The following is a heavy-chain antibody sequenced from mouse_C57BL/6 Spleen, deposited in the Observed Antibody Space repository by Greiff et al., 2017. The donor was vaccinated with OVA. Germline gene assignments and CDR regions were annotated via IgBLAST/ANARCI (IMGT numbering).Heavy chain of an antibody. CDR1: GYTFTDYY. CDR3: ARWGIGMDY. Sequence: VQLQQSGPVLVKPGASVKMSCKASGYTFTDYYMNWVKQSHGKSLEWIGVINPYNGGTSYNQKFKGKATLTVDKSSSIAYMELNSLTSEDSAVYYCARWGIGMDYWGQGTSVTVSS. CDR2: INPYNGGT. V-gene: IGHV1-19*01. J-gene: IGHJ4*01.